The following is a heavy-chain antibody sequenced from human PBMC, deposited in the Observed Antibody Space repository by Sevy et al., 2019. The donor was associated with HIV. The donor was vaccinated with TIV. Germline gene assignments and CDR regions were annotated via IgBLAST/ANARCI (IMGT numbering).Heavy chain of an antibody. V-gene: IGHV3-7*03. CDR2: IKQDGSEK. CDR1: VFTFSSYW. J-gene: IGHJ5*02. D-gene: IGHD6-13*01. CDR3: ARDGMRSIAAAGTGWFDP. Sequence: GGSLRLSCAASVFTFSSYWMSWVRQAPGKGLEWVANIKQDGSEKYYVDSVKGRFTISRDNAKNSLYLQMNSLRAEDTAVYYCARDGMRSIAAAGTGWFDPWGQGTLVTVSS.